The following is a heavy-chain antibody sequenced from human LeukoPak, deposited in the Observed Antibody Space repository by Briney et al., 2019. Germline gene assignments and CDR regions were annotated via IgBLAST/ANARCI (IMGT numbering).Heavy chain of an antibody. CDR1: RFTFRNHG. V-gene: IGHV3-33*06. J-gene: IGHJ4*02. CDR3: AKQNY. Sequence: GGSLRLSCAASRFTFRNHGMHWVRQAPGKGLEWVAVIWYDGSNKYYADSVKGRFTISRDNSKNTLYLQMNSLRAEDTAVYYCAKQNYWGQGTLVTVSS. CDR2: IWYDGSNK.